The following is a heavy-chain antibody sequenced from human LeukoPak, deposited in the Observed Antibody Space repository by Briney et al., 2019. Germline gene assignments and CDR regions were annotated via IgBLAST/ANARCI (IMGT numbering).Heavy chain of an antibody. D-gene: IGHD2-2*01. CDR2: IIPIFGTA. CDR1: GGTFSSYA. J-gene: IGHJ3*02. Sequence: ASVKVSCKASGGTFSSYAISWVRQAPGQGLEWMGGIIPIFGTANYAQKFQGRVTITADESTNTAYMELSSLRSEDTAVYYCARTLEYQLLPDAFDIWGQGTMVTVSS. V-gene: IGHV1-69*13. CDR3: ARTLEYQLLPDAFDI.